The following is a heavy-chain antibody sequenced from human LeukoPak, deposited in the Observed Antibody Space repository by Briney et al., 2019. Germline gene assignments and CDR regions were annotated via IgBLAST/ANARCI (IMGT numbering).Heavy chain of an antibody. J-gene: IGHJ5*02. Sequence: ASVKVSCKASGYTFTSYGISWVRQAPGQGLEWMGWISAYNGNTDYAQKLQGRVTMTTDTSTSTAYMELRSLRSDDTAVYYCARDPSPNPIKLYYNWFDPWGQGTLVTVSS. CDR2: ISAYNGNT. V-gene: IGHV1-18*01. CDR3: ARDPSPNPIKLYYNWFDP. D-gene: IGHD3-10*01. CDR1: GYTFTSYG.